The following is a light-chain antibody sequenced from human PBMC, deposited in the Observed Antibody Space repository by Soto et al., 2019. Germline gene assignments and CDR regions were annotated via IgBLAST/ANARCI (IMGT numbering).Light chain of an antibody. CDR3: SSYTTSSTWV. V-gene: IGLV2-14*03. J-gene: IGLJ3*02. CDR1: SSDVGGYNY. CDR2: DVS. Sequence: QSALTQPASVSGSPGQSITISCTGTSSDVGGYNYVSWHQHHPRKAPKLMIYDVSNRPSGVSNRFSGSKSGNTASLTISGLQAEDEADYYCSSYTTSSTWVFGGGTKLTVL.